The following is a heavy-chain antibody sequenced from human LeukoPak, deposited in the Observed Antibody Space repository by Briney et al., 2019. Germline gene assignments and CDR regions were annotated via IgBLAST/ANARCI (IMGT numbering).Heavy chain of an antibody. CDR1: GYTFTGYY. Sequence: ASVKVSCKASGYTFTGYYMHWVRQAPGQGLEWMGWINPNSGGTNYAQKFRGRVTMTTDTSTSTAYMELRSLRSDDTAVYYCARDSESGWREFDYWGQGTLVTVSS. V-gene: IGHV1-2*02. D-gene: IGHD6-19*01. CDR2: INPNSGGT. J-gene: IGHJ4*02. CDR3: ARDSESGWREFDY.